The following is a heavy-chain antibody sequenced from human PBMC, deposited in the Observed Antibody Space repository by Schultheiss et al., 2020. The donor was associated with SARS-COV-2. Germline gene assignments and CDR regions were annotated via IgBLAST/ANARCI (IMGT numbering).Heavy chain of an antibody. CDR1: GYTFTGYY. J-gene: IGHJ5*02. D-gene: IGHD3-3*01. Sequence: ASVKVSCKASGYTFTGYYMHWVRQAPGQGLEWMGWISVYNGHTNYAQKLQGRVTMTTDTSTSTAYMKLRSLRSDDTAVYYCARDQTIFAHLWFDPWGQGTLVTVSS. CDR2: ISVYNGHT. V-gene: IGHV1-18*04. CDR3: ARDQTIFAHLWFDP.